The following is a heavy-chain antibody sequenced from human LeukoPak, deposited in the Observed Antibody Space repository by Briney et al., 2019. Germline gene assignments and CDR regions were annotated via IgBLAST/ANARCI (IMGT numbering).Heavy chain of an antibody. Sequence: SGPTLVNPTQTLTLTCTFSGFSISSSGGGVCWIRQPPGRALEWLAPSSWGDDKRYSPSLKNRLTITRDTSKSQVVLTMTNLDPVDAATYYCAHSRRLRDCSGGSCYYFDYWGQGTLVTVSS. CDR1: GFSISSSGGG. J-gene: IGHJ4*02. V-gene: IGHV2-5*02. CDR2: SSWGDDK. CDR3: AHSRRLRDCSGGSCYYFDY. D-gene: IGHD2-15*01.